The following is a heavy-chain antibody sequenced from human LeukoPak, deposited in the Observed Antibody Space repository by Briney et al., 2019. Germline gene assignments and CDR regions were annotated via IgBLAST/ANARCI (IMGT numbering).Heavy chain of an antibody. V-gene: IGHV1-2*02. J-gene: IGHJ4*02. CDR1: GYIFSGYY. CDR2: INPNSGDT. D-gene: IGHD4-11*01. Sequence: ASVKVSCKASGYIFSGYYMHWVRQAPGQGLEWMGWINPNSGDTNYAQKFQGRVTMTRDTSISTAYMELSRLRSDDTAVYYCARDGPYSNYDYWGQGTLVTVSS. CDR3: ARDGPYSNYDY.